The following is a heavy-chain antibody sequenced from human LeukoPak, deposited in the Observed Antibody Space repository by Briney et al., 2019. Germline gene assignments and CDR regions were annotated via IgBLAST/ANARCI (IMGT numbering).Heavy chain of an antibody. CDR1: GFTFSNAW. V-gene: IGHV3-15*07. J-gene: IGHJ4*02. D-gene: IGHD3-9*01. CDR2: IKSKTDGGTT. Sequence: PGGSLRLSCAASGFTFSNAWMNWVRQAPGKGLEWVCRIKSKTDGGTTDYAAPVKGRFTISRDDSKNTLYLQMNSLKTEDTAVYYFFFFKQKTAYDILTGSNWGQGTLVTVSS. CDR3: FFFKQKTAYDILTGSN.